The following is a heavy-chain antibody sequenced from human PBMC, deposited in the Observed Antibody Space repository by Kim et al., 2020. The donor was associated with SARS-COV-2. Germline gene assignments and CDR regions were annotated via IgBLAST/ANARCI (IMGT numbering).Heavy chain of an antibody. V-gene: IGHV1-18*01. D-gene: IGHD5-12*01. CDR2: LSADSRDA. CDR1: GYTFVNYG. J-gene: IGHJ4*02. CDR3: ARGLTVGRWLQFGIPDF. Sequence: ASVKVSCKTSGYTFVNYGLVWVRQAPGQGLEWVGWLSADSRDATYGQKFQDRVTVTTDTSSSTAYMELRSLRRDDTATYYCARGLTVGRWLQFGIPDFWGQGSLVIVSS.